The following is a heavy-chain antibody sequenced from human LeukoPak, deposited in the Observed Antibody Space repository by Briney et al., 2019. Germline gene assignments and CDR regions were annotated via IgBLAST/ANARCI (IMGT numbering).Heavy chain of an antibody. Sequence: SETLSLTCTVSGGFISSYYWSWIRQPPGKGLEWIGYIYYSGSTNYNPSLKSRVTISVDTSKNQFSLKLSSVTAADTAVYYCARPSAYRLGDAFDIWGQGTMVTVSS. CDR3: ARPSAYRLGDAFDI. CDR2: IYYSGST. J-gene: IGHJ3*02. D-gene: IGHD2-2*01. V-gene: IGHV4-59*01. CDR1: GGFISSYY.